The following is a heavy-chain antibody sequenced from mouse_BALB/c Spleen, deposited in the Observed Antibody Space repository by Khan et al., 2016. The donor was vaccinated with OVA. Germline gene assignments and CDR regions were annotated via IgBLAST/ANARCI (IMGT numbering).Heavy chain of an antibody. Sequence: QVPLQQSGAELARPGASVKLSCKASGYTFTDYYINWVKQRTGQGLEWIGEISPGSGDNYYNEKFKGKATLTADKSYSTVYMQLSSLTAEAYAVYFCERRNYFGYTFAYWGQGTLGTVSA. V-gene: IGHV1-77*01. J-gene: IGHJ3*01. CDR2: ISPGSGDN. D-gene: IGHD1-2*01. CDR1: GYTFTDYY. CDR3: ERRNYFGYTFAY.